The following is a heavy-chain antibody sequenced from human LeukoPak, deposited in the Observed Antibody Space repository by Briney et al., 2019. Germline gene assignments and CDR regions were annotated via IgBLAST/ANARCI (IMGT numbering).Heavy chain of an antibody. V-gene: IGHV1-18*01. CDR1: GYTFTSYG. J-gene: IGHJ6*02. Sequence: ASVKVSCKASGYTFTSYGISWVRQAPGQGLEWMGWISAYNGNTNYAQKFRGRVTMTRDTSISTAYMELSRLRSDDTAVYYCARSITGTTTWWYYYGMDVWGQGTTVTVSS. CDR3: ARSITGTTTWWYYYGMDV. D-gene: IGHD1-20*01. CDR2: ISAYNGNT.